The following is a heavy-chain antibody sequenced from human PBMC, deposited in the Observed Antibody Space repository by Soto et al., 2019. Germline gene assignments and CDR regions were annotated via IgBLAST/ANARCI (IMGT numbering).Heavy chain of an antibody. CDR1: GFTFSDYY. J-gene: IGHJ4*02. CDR3: ARQRGYYDSSGLDH. Sequence: GGSLRLSCAASGFTFSDYYMTWIRQAPGKGLEWVPYISGGGGSTIYYADSVKGRFTISRVNAKNSLYLQMNSLRAEDTAVYYCARQRGYYDSSGLDHWGQGTLVTVSS. V-gene: IGHV3-11*01. D-gene: IGHD3-22*01. CDR2: ISGGGGSTI.